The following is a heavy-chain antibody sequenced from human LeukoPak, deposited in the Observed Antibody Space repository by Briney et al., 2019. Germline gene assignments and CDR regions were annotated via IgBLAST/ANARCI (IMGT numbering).Heavy chain of an antibody. V-gene: IGHV4-38-2*02. CDR3: VRDLVVYGNIDY. Sequence: SETLSLTCTVSGYSISSGYYWGWVRQSPGKGLEWIGSIYHSGTTYYNPSIKSRLSISMDTSKNQFSLKLTSVAAADTAVYFCVRDLVVYGNIDYWGQGTLVTVSS. D-gene: IGHD2-8*02. CDR1: GYSISSGYY. CDR2: IYHSGTT. J-gene: IGHJ4*02.